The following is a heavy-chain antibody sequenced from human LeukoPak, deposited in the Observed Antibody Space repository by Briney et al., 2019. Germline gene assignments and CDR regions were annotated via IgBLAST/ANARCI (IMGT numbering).Heavy chain of an antibody. CDR2: ISGSGGST. J-gene: IGHJ3*02. D-gene: IGHD3-9*01. Sequence: GGSLRLSCAASGFTFSSYAMCWVRQAPGKGLEWVSGISGSGGSTYYLDSVKGRFTISRDNSKNTLYLQMNSLRGEDTAVYYCARDSDYDILTGRPDAFEIWGQGTKVTVSS. CDR1: GFTFSSYA. CDR3: ARDSDYDILTGRPDAFEI. V-gene: IGHV3-23*01.